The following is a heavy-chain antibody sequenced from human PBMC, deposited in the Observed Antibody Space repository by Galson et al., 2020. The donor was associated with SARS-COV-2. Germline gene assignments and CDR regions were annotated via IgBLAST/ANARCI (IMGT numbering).Heavy chain of an antibody. Sequence: GESLKISCAASGLTVSGSAVHWVRQATGKGLQWVGRIKSKAISHATAYAASVRGRFTMSRDDSKNTGYLQMNSLKTEDTAVYYCTIGYCSTTTCYPRFDPWGRGTLVTVSS. CDR3: TIGYCSTTTCYPRFDP. J-gene: IGHJ5*02. D-gene: IGHD2-2*01. CDR1: GLTVSGSA. CDR2: IKSKAISHAT. V-gene: IGHV3-73*01.